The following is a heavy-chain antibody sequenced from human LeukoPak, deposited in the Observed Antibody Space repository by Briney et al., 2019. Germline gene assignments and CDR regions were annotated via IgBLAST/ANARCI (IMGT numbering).Heavy chain of an antibody. CDR2: IYSGGST. D-gene: IGHD4-17*01. V-gene: IGHV3-53*01. CDR3: ARAGAVDYGDYDPYERPIDY. Sequence: PGGPLRLSCAASGFTVSSNYMSWVRQAPGKGLEWVSVIYSGGSTYYADSVKGRFTISRDNSKNTLYLQMNSLRAEDTAVYYCARAGAVDYGDYDPYERPIDYWGQGTLVTVSS. CDR1: GFTVSSNY. J-gene: IGHJ4*02.